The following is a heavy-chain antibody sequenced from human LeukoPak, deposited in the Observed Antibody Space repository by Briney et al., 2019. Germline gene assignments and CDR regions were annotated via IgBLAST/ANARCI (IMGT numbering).Heavy chain of an antibody. J-gene: IGHJ4*02. Sequence: GGSLRLSCAASGFTFSSYSMNWVRQAPGKGLEWVSYISSSSSTIYYADSVKGRFTISRDNAKNSLYLQMNSLGAEDTAVYYCVRGGYSSFDYWGQGTLVTVSS. CDR3: VRGGYSSFDY. D-gene: IGHD3-10*01. V-gene: IGHV3-48*01. CDR2: ISSSSSTI. CDR1: GFTFSSYS.